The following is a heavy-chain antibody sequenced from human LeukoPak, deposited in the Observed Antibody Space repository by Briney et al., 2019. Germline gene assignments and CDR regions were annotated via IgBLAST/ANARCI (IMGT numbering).Heavy chain of an antibody. CDR2: ISSSSSYI. CDR3: ARPNDEAKYYYNYMDV. V-gene: IGHV3-21*01. J-gene: IGHJ6*03. Sequence: GGSLRLSCAASGFTFSSYSMNWVRQAPGKGLEWVSSISSSSSYIYYADSVKGRFTISRDNAKNSLYLQMNSLRAEDTAVYYCARPNDEAKYYYNYMDVWGKGTTVTVSS. D-gene: IGHD1-1*01. CDR1: GFTFSSYS.